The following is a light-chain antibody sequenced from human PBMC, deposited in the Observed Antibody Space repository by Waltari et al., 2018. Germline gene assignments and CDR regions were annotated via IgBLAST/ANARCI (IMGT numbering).Light chain of an antibody. J-gene: IGKJ2*01. CDR1: QTISYT. CDR2: GAS. V-gene: IGKV3-15*01. Sequence: EIVLTQSPSTLSVSPGERAILSCRASQTISYTLAWYQQRPGQPPRLLIYGASARAAAIPVRFSGSGSGTEFTLTISGLQSEDFAVYYCQHYHQWPPYTFGQGTKVE. CDR3: QHYHQWPPYT.